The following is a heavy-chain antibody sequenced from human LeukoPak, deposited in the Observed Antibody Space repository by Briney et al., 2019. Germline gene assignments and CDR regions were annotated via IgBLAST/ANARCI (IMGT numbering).Heavy chain of an antibody. J-gene: IGHJ4*02. Sequence: SQTLSLTCTVSGGSISSGDYYWSWIRQPPGKGLEWIGYIYYSGSTYYNASLKSRVTISIDTSKNQFSLKLSSVTAADTAVYYCARFQLLGYFDYWGQGTLVTVSS. V-gene: IGHV4-30-4*01. CDR3: ARFQLLGYFDY. D-gene: IGHD1-26*01. CDR2: IYYSGST. CDR1: GGSISSGDYY.